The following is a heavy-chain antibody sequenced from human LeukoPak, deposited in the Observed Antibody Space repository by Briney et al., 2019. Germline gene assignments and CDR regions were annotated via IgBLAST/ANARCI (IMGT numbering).Heavy chain of an antibody. D-gene: IGHD3-10*01. V-gene: IGHV3-7*01. CDR3: ARPRRGLGLISGYFDL. CDR1: AFTFSSYW. CDR2: IKQDGSEK. Sequence: PGGSLRLSCAASAFTFSSYWMSWVRQAPGKGLEWVANIKQDGSEKYYVDCVKGRFTISRDNAKNSLYLQMNSLRAEDTAVYYCARPRRGLGLISGYFDLWGRGTLVTVSS. J-gene: IGHJ2*01.